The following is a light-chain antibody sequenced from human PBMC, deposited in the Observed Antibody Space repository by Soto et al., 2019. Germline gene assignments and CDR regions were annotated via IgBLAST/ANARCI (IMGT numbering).Light chain of an antibody. Sequence: VMTQSPATLSLSPGERATLSCRASQSISSTYLAWYQQKPGQAPRLLIHDVYNRATGIPARFSGSGSGTDFTLTISSLEPEDFAVYYCQQRSNWLFTFGGGTKVDIK. CDR2: DVY. V-gene: IGKV3D-20*02. CDR1: QSISSTY. CDR3: QQRSNWLFT. J-gene: IGKJ4*01.